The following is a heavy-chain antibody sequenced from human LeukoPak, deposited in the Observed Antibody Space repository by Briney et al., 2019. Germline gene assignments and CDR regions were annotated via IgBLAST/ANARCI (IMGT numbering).Heavy chain of an antibody. J-gene: IGHJ6*03. CDR1: GGSISSYY. V-gene: IGHV4-59*01. CDR2: IYYSGST. Sequence: SETLSLTCSVSGGSISSYYWSWIRQPPGKGLEWIGYIYYSGSTNYNPSLKSRVTISVDTSKNQFSLKLSSVIAADTAVYYCARTTEGYCSSASCFGFSYSYYMDVWGKGTTVTISS. D-gene: IGHD2-2*01. CDR3: ARTTEGYCSSASCFGFSYSYYMDV.